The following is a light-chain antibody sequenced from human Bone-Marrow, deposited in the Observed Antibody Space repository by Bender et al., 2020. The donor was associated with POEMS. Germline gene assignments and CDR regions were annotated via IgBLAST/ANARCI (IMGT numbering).Light chain of an antibody. CDR1: SIGRNP. Sequence: QSVLTQPPSASGTPGQRVTISCSGGSIGRNPINWYQQLPGTAPRLVIYADDRRPSGVPNRFSASKSGSSASLAISGLQAEDEADYFCQSYDSSLSGFWVFGGGTKLTVL. CDR2: ADD. J-gene: IGLJ3*02. CDR3: QSYDSSLSGFWV. V-gene: IGLV1-44*01.